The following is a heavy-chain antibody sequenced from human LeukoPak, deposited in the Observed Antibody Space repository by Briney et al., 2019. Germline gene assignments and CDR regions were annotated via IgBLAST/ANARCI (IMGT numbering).Heavy chain of an antibody. V-gene: IGHV4-39*07. D-gene: IGHD1-26*01. J-gene: IGHJ3*02. CDR3: ASSGSYSFHAFDI. Sequence: SETLSLTCTVSGGSVTSTYYYWGWLRQPPGKGLEWIGNIYNSGNTYYNPSLKGRVTKSLDTSKNQFSLTLTSVTAADTAVYYCASSGSYSFHAFDIWGQGTMVTVSS. CDR2: IYNSGNT. CDR1: GGSVTSTYYY.